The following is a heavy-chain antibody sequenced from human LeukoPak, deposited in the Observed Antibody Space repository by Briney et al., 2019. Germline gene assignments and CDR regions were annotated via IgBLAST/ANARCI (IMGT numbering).Heavy chain of an antibody. Sequence: SGGSLRLSCAASGFTVSSNYMSWVRQAPGKGLEWVSVIYSGGSTYYADSVKGRFTISRDNSKNTLHLQMNSLRVEDTAVYYCAKETKYTNGWLTIDYWGQGTLVTVSS. V-gene: IGHV3-53*01. CDR1: GFTVSSNY. J-gene: IGHJ4*02. D-gene: IGHD6-19*01. CDR2: IYSGGST. CDR3: AKETKYTNGWLTIDY.